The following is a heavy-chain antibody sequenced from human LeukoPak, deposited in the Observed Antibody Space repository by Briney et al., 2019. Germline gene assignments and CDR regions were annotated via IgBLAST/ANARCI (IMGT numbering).Heavy chain of an antibody. Sequence: PGGSLRLSCAASGFTFSTYGTHWVRQAPGKGLEWVAFIRYDGSNKYYADSVKGRFTISRDNSKNTLYLRMNSLRAEDTAVYYCTRREEDIVATIKYFGYWGQGTLVTVSS. V-gene: IGHV3-33*08. CDR2: IRYDGSNK. CDR3: TRREEDIVATIKYFGY. CDR1: GFTFSTYG. D-gene: IGHD5-12*01. J-gene: IGHJ4*02.